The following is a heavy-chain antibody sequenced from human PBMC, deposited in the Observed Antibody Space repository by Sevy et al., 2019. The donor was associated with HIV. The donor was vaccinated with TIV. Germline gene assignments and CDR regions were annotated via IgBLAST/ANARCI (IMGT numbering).Heavy chain of an antibody. D-gene: IGHD2-2*03. CDR3: ARERGGYCSSTSCYHYYYGMDV. J-gene: IGHJ6*02. CDR2: ITGGSSYI. V-gene: IGHV3-21*01. Sequence: GGSLRLSCAASGFTFSSYTMNWVRQAPGKGLEWVSSITGGSSYIYYADSVKGRFTISRDNAKNSLYLQMNSLRAEDTAVYYCARERGGYCSSTSCYHYYYGMDVWGQGTTVTVSS. CDR1: GFTFSSYT.